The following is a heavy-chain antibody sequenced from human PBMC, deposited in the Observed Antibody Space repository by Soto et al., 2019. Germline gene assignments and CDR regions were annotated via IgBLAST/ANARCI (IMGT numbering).Heavy chain of an antibody. CDR2: IKGDGSDK. J-gene: IGHJ4*02. D-gene: IGHD3-3*01. V-gene: IGHV3-7*01. CDR3: AKESWRLDY. Sequence: EVQLEESGGGLVQPGGSLRLSCAASGFRFSGYWMNWVRQAPGKGLEWVANIKGDGSDKNYLDSVKGRFTISRDNAKNSLYLQMDSLRAEDTAVYYCAKESWRLDYWGQGTRVTVSS. CDR1: GFRFSGYW.